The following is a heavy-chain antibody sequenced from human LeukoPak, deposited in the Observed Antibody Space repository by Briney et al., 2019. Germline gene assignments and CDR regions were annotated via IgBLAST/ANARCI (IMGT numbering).Heavy chain of an antibody. V-gene: IGHV4-59*08. CDR2: IYYSGST. J-gene: IGHJ4*02. CDR3: ARQPLIGYSYGVDY. CDR1: GGSLSRYY. D-gene: IGHD5-18*01. Sequence: SEALSLTCIVPGGSLSRYYWSWIRQPPGEGLGWVGYIYYSGSTNYNPSLKSRVTISVDTSKNQFSLKLSSVTAADTAVYYCARQPLIGYSYGVDYWGQGTLVTVSS.